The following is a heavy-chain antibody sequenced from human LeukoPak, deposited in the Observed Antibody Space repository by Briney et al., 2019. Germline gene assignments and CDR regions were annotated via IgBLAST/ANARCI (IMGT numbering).Heavy chain of an antibody. J-gene: IGHJ3*02. CDR2: IKQYGSEK. CDR3: ARVPGGVLLWFGELASAFDI. Sequence: GESLRLSCAAPGYTFSSYWMSWVRQTPGKGVERVANIKQYGSEKYYVDSVKGRFTISRDNAKNSLYLQMNSLRAEDTAVYYCARVPGGVLLWFGELASAFDIWGQGTMVTVSS. CDR1: GYTFSSYW. D-gene: IGHD3-10*01. V-gene: IGHV3-7*01.